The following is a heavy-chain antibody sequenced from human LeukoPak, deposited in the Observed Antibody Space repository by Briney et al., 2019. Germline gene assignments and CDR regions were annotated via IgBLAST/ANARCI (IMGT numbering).Heavy chain of an antibody. CDR1: GFTFDDYA. V-gene: IGHV3-43D*03. D-gene: IGHD3-10*01. J-gene: IGHJ6*03. Sequence: PGGSLRLSCAASGFTFDDYAMHWVRQAPGKGLEWVSLISWDGGSTYYADSVKGRFTISRDNSKNSLYLQMNSLRAEDTALYYCAKEGMVRGLMDVWGKGTTVTVSS. CDR2: ISWDGGST. CDR3: AKEGMVRGLMDV.